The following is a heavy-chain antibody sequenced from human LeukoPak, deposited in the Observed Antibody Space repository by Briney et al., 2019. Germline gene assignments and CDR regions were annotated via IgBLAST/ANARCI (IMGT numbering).Heavy chain of an antibody. CDR3: ARGAVAEFSGYYYYYMDV. CDR1: SDSISSYY. Sequence: SETLSLTCTVSSDSISSYYWSWIRQPAGKGLEWIGRIYTSGSTNYNPSLKSRVTMSVDTSKNQFSLKLSSVTAADTAVYYCARGAVAEFSGYYYYYMDVWGKGTTVTVSS. CDR2: IYTSGST. V-gene: IGHV4-4*07. J-gene: IGHJ6*03. D-gene: IGHD6-19*01.